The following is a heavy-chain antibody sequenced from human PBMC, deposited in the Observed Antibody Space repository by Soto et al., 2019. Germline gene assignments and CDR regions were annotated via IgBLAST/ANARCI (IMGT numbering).Heavy chain of an antibody. CDR3: TRDRVYDFWSGYCDY. CDR2: IRSKAYGGTT. D-gene: IGHD3-3*01. CDR1: GFIFGDSA. J-gene: IGHJ4*02. Sequence: GGSLRLSCTASGFIFGDSAMSWVRQAPGKGLEWVGFIRSKAYGGTTEYAASVKGRFTISRDDSKSIAYLQMNSLKTEDTAVYYCTRDRVYDFWSGYCDYWGQGTLVTVSS. V-gene: IGHV3-49*04.